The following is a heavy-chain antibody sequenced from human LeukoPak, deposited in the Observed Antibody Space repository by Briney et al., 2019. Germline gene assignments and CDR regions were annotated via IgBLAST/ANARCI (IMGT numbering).Heavy chain of an antibody. CDR2: IRGSGGST. J-gene: IGHJ4*02. CDR3: AKGDQGPVAYYDFWSGYSTGGIDY. V-gene: IGHV3-23*01. CDR1: GFTFSSYA. Sequence: GGSLRLSCAASGFTFSSYAMSWVRQAPGKGLEWVSAIRGSGGSTYYADSVKRRFTISRDNSKNTLYLQMNSLRAEDTAVYYCAKGDQGPVAYYDFWSGYSTGGIDYWGQGTLVTVFS. D-gene: IGHD3-3*01.